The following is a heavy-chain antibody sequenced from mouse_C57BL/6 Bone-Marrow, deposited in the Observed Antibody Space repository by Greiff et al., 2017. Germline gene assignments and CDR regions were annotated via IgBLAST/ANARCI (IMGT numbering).Heavy chain of an antibody. V-gene: IGHV5-17*01. CDR3: ARDYGYVRGAMDY. D-gene: IGHD2-2*01. Sequence: EVNVVESGGGLVKPGGSLKLSCAASGFTFSDYGMHWVRQAPEKGLEWVAYISSGSSTIYYADTVKGRFTISRDNAKNTLFLQMTSLRSEDTAMYYCARDYGYVRGAMDYWGQGTSVTVSS. J-gene: IGHJ4*01. CDR2: ISSGSSTI. CDR1: GFTFSDYG.